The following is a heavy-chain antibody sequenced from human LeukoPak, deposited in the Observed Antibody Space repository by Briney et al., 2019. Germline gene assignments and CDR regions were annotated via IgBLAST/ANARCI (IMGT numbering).Heavy chain of an antibody. V-gene: IGHV4-34*01. CDR1: GGPFSGYF. J-gene: IGHJ4*02. CDR2: INHSGST. Sequence: SETLSLTCAVYGGPFSGYFWTWIRQPPGKGLEWIGEINHSGSTNYSPSLKSRVVISVDTSKNQFSLKLSSVTAADTAVYYCAKLNYGHWGQGTLVTVSS. D-gene: IGHD4-11*01. CDR3: AKLNYGH.